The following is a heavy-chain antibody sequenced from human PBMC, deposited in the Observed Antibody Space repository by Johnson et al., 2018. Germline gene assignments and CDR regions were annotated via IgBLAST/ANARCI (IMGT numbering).Heavy chain of an antibody. Sequence: QLVESGGGVVQPGRSLRLSCAASGFTFSSYGMHWVRQAPGKGLEWVAVIWYDGSNKYYADSVKGRFTISRDNSKNTLYLQMNSLRAEETAVYYCAREGRGGNYGMDVWGQGTTVTDSS. V-gene: IGHV3-33*01. J-gene: IGHJ6*02. CDR2: IWYDGSNK. D-gene: IGHD3-10*01. CDR1: GFTFSSYG. CDR3: AREGRGGNYGMDV.